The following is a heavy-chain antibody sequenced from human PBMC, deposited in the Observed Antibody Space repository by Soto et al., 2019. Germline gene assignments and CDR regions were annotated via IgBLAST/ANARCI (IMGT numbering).Heavy chain of an antibody. D-gene: IGHD1-26*01. J-gene: IGHJ5*01. V-gene: IGHV4-30-4*08. Sequence: SETLSLTCTVSGESIKSGHSYWSWIRQPPGKGLEWIGNIYYVGSTSYNPSLKSRVTISVDTSNTPFPLNPTSVPPAAPAVFSWAGNTTRVGWFISGAPETLVPVSS. CDR1: GESIKSGHSY. CDR2: IYYVGST. CDR3: AGNTTRVGWFIS.